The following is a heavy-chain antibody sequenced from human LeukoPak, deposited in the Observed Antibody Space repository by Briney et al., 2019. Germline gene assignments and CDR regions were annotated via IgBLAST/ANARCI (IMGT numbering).Heavy chain of an antibody. D-gene: IGHD5-18*01. CDR1: GFTFSNYA. Sequence: GGSLRLSCAASGFTFSNYAMSWVRQAPGKGLDWVSAISGSGGDTFYADSVKGRFTISRDNSQNTLYLQMNNLRAEDTAVFYCVQTLGGSGSSFGSYWGQGTLVTVSS. CDR2: ISGSGGDT. J-gene: IGHJ4*02. CDR3: VQTLGGSGSSFGSY. V-gene: IGHV3-23*01.